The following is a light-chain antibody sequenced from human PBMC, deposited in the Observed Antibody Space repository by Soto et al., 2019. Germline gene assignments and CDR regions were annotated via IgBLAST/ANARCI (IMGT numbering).Light chain of an antibody. J-gene: IGKJ2*01. CDR1: QSISNH. V-gene: IGKV3-15*01. CDR3: QQYNNWPPRT. CDR2: GAS. Sequence: EIVMTQSPVTLSASPGERATLSCRASQSISNHLAWYQQKPGQPPRLLIYGASTRATGIPARFSGSGSGTEFTLTISSLQSEDFAVYYCQQYNNWPPRTFGQGTKLEIK.